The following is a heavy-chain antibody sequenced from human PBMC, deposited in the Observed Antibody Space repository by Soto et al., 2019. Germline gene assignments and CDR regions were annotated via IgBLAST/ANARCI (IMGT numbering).Heavy chain of an antibody. V-gene: IGHV3-9*01. CDR1: GFTFDDNA. CDR3: AKFRLLAYFDY. Sequence: GGSLRLSCAVSGFTFDDNAMHWVRQAPEKGLEWVSGINWKSDIGYADSVKGRFTISRDNAENTLYLQMNSLRAEDTAVYYCAKFRLLAYFDYWGQGTLVTVSS. J-gene: IGHJ4*02. D-gene: IGHD2-21*01. CDR2: INWKSDI.